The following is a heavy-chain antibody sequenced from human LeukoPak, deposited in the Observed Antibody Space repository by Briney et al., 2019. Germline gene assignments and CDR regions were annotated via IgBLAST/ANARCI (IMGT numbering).Heavy chain of an antibody. Sequence: ASVKVSCKASGNSLSSYVINWVRQAPGQGLEWMGWINTNTGNPTYAQGFTGRFVFSLDTSVSTAYLEISSLKAEDTAVYYCARGKGSWYFAGEDWGQGTLVTVSS. D-gene: IGHD6-13*01. CDR3: ARGKGSWYFAGED. J-gene: IGHJ1*01. CDR1: GNSLSSYV. CDR2: INTNTGNP. V-gene: IGHV7-4-1*02.